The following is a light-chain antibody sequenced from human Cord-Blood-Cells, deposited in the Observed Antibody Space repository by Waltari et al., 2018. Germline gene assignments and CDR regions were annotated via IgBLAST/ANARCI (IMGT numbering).Light chain of an antibody. CDR3: AAWDDSLNGYV. Sequence: QSVLTKPPSASGTPGQRVTISCSGSSSNLGSKTVHWYQQLPGPAPKLLIYSNNPRPSGVPDRFSGSKSGTSASLAISGLQSEDEADYYCAAWDDSLNGYVFGTGTKVTVL. V-gene: IGLV1-44*01. CDR1: SSNLGSKT. CDR2: SNN. J-gene: IGLJ1*01.